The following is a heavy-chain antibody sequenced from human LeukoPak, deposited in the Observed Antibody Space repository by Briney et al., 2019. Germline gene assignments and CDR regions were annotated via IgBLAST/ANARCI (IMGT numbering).Heavy chain of an antibody. CDR1: GFTFSSYA. CDR2: ISGSGGST. J-gene: IGHJ3*02. V-gene: IGHV3-23*01. Sequence: GGSLRLSCAASGFTFSSYAMSWVRQAPGKGLEWVSAISGSGGSTYYADSVKGRFTISRDNSKNTLYLQMNSLRAEDTAVYYCAKASRVVRGVTDAFDIWGQGTMVTVSS. D-gene: IGHD3-10*01. CDR3: AKASRVVRGVTDAFDI.